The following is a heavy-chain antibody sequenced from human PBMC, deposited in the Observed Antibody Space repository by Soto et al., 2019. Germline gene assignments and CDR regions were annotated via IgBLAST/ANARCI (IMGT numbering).Heavy chain of an antibody. D-gene: IGHD2-2*01. CDR2: INPNSGGT. CDR3: ARLPTFYCSSTSCLNYGMDV. Sequence: GASVKVSCKASGYTFTGYYMHWVRQAPGQGLEWMGWINPNSGGTNYAQKFQGWVTMTRDTSISTAYMELSRLRSDGTAVYYCARLPTFYCSSTSCLNYGMDVWGQGNTVTLSS. V-gene: IGHV1-2*04. J-gene: IGHJ6*02. CDR1: GYTFTGYY.